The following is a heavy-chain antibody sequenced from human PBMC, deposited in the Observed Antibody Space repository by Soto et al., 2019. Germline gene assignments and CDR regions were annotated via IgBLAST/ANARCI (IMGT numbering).Heavy chain of an antibody. CDR2: INHSGST. Sequence: QVQLQQWGAGLLKPSETLSLTCAVYGGSFSGYYWSWIRQPPGKGLEWIGEINHSGSTNYNPSLKGRVTLSVEPSKNQFPLKLSSVTAADKAVYYCARARIVVVVAAKWNWFDPWGQGTLVTVSS. J-gene: IGHJ5*02. V-gene: IGHV4-34*01. CDR1: GGSFSGYY. D-gene: IGHD2-15*01. CDR3: ARARIVVVVAAKWNWFDP.